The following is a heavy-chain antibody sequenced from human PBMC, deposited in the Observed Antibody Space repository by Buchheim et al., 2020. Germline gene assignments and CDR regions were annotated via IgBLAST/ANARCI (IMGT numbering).Heavy chain of an antibody. J-gene: IGHJ4*02. V-gene: IGHV3-23*01. CDR1: GFTFSNYA. Sequence: EVQLLESGGGLVQPGGSLRLSCAASGFTFSNYAMTWVRQAPGKGLEWVSVITGNDGKTYYADSVKGRFTISRDNSKNTLYLQMNSLRAEDTAVYYCGKGRLIDSSARRIEYWGQGTL. CDR2: ITGNDGKT. D-gene: IGHD2-21*01. CDR3: GKGRLIDSSARRIEY.